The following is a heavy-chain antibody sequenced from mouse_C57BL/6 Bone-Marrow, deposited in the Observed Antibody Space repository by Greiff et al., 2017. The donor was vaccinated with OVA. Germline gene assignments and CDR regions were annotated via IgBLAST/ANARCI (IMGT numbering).Heavy chain of an antibody. CDR1: GFTFSDYG. Sequence: EVQGVESGGGLVKPGGSLKLSCAASGFTFSDYGMHWVRQAPEKGLEWVAYISSGSSTIYYADTVKGRFTISRDNAKNTLFLQMTSLRSEDTAMYYCARPLLTAQATGFAYWGQGTLVTVSA. CDR2: ISSGSSTI. J-gene: IGHJ3*01. V-gene: IGHV5-17*01. D-gene: IGHD3-2*02. CDR3: ARPLLTAQATGFAY.